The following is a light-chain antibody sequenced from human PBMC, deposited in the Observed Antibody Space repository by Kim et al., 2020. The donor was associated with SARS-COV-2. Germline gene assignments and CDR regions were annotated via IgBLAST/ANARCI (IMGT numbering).Light chain of an antibody. V-gene: IGLV3-19*01. CDR3: KPRDSRATVV. Sequence: SSELTQDPAVSVALGQTVRITCQGDSLRTYYASWYQQRPGQAPVLVIYGNNNRPSGIPDRFSGSSSGKTSSLTITGAQAEDEADYYCKPRDSRATVVFGGGTKLTVL. CDR2: GNN. CDR1: SLRTYY. J-gene: IGLJ2*01.